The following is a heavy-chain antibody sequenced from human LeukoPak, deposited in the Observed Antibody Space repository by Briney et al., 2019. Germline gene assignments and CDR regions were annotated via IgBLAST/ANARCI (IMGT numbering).Heavy chain of an antibody. Sequence: GGSLRLSCAASGFIFSRYNMNWVRQAPGKGLEWVSSITGSSNYIYYAESLKGRFTISRDNAKNSLYLQMNSLRAEDTAVYYCARTGYGLNGMDVWGQGTTVTVSS. V-gene: IGHV3-21*01. J-gene: IGHJ6*02. D-gene: IGHD3-9*01. CDR1: GFIFSRYN. CDR2: ITGSSNYI. CDR3: ARTGYGLNGMDV.